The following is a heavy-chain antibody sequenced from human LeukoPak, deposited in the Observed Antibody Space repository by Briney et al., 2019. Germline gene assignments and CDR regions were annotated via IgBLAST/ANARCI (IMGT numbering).Heavy chain of an antibody. CDR3: ARNGAASGNYYYYGMDV. V-gene: IGHV4-59*01. CDR2: IYYSGNT. J-gene: IGHJ6*02. Sequence: SETLSLTCTVSGGSINSYYWSWLRQPPGKGLEWVGYIYYSGNTNYNPSLKSRVTISVDTSKKHFSLKLSLVTPGDTDVYYCARNGAASGNYYYYGMDVWGQGTTLTVSS. D-gene: IGHD6-13*01. CDR1: GGSINSYY.